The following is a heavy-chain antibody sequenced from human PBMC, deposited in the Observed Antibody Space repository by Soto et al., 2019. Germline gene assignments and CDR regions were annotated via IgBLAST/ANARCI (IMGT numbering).Heavy chain of an antibody. CDR2: ISGSVGST. J-gene: IGHJ4*02. Sequence: GGSLRLSCAASGFTFSNYAMSWVRQAPGKGLEWVSVISGSVGSTYYADSVKGRFTISRDNSKNTLYLQMNSLRAEDTAVYYCAKRGMTTVTNYYFDYWGQGTLVTVSS. CDR3: AKRGMTTVTNYYFDY. CDR1: GFTFSNYA. D-gene: IGHD4-17*01. V-gene: IGHV3-23*01.